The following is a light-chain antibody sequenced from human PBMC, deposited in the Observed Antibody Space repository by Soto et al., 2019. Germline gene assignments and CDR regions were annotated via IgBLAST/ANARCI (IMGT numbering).Light chain of an antibody. Sequence: QSVLTQPPSASGTPGQTVTISSSGSSSNIGSNYVFWYQHLPGTAPKLLIYGNNQRPSGVPDRFSGSRSGTSASLAISGRRPEDEADYYCAVWDASLRGVVFGGGTKLTVL. CDR3: AVWDASLRGVV. CDR1: SSNIGSNY. CDR2: GNN. V-gene: IGLV1-47*01. J-gene: IGLJ3*02.